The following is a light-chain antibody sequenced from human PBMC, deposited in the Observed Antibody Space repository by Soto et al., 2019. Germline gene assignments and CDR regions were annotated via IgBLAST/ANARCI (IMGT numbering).Light chain of an antibody. Sequence: QSALTQPRSVSGSPGQSVTISCTGPSSDVGGYHYVSWYQQHPGKAPKLMIYDVSKRPSGVPDRFSGSKSGNTASLTISGLQAEDEADYYCCSYAGSYTFVVFGGGTKVTVL. J-gene: IGLJ2*01. CDR1: SSDVGGYHY. CDR3: CSYAGSYTFVV. V-gene: IGLV2-11*01. CDR2: DVS.